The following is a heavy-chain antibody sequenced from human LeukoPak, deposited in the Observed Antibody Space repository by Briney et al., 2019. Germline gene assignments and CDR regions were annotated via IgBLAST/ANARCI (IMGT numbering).Heavy chain of an antibody. CDR2: IYTSGST. CDR1: GGSISSGSYY. V-gene: IGHV4-61*02. Sequence: PSETLSLTCTVSGGSISSGSYYWSWIRQPAGKGLEWIGRIYTSGSTKYNPSLKSRVTISVDTSKNQFSLKLSSVTAADTAVYYCARDHPYYYDSSGYSSHFDYWGQGTLVTVSS. J-gene: IGHJ4*02. CDR3: ARDHPYYYDSSGYSSHFDY. D-gene: IGHD3-22*01.